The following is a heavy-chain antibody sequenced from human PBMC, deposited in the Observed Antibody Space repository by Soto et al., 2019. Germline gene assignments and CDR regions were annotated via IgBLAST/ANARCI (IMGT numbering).Heavy chain of an antibody. Sequence: QVQLVQSGAEVKKPGASVKVSCKASGYTFTSYGINWVRQAPGQGLEWMGWLSAYNGNTHYAQKLQGRVTMTTDTSTSTADMELRSLRSDDTAVYYCARVHSGYDFAYWGHGPLVTVSS. D-gene: IGHD5-12*01. CDR1: GYTFTSYG. J-gene: IGHJ4*01. CDR3: ARVHSGYDFAY. CDR2: LSAYNGNT. V-gene: IGHV1-18*01.